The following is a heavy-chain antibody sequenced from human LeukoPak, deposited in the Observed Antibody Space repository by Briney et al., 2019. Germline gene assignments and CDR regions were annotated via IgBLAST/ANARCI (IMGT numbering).Heavy chain of an antibody. V-gene: IGHV3-21*01. Sequence: PGGSLRLSCAASGFTFSSYSMNWVRQAPGKGLECVSSISSSSSYIYYADSVKGRFTISRDNAKNSLYLQMNSLRAEDTAVYYCARDPDDYYDSSAPWGQGTLVTVCS. CDR3: ARDPDDYYDSSAP. J-gene: IGHJ4*02. D-gene: IGHD3-22*01. CDR1: GFTFSSYS. CDR2: ISSSSSYI.